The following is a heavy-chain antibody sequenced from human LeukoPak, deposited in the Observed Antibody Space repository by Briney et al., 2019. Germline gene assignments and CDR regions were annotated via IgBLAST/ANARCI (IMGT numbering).Heavy chain of an antibody. CDR2: ISGSGGST. J-gene: IGHJ4*02. CDR1: GFTFSSYA. D-gene: IGHD3-9*01. V-gene: IGHV3-23*01. Sequence: PGGSLRLXCAASGFTFSSYAMRWVRRAPGKGLEWVSAISGSGGSTYYADSVKGRFTISRDDSKNTLYLQMNSLRAEDTAVYYCAKDTYDILTGDLDYWGQGTLVTVSS. CDR3: AKDTYDILTGDLDY.